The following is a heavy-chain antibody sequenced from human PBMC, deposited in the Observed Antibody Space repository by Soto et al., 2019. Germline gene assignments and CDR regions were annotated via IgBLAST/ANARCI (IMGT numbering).Heavy chain of an antibody. CDR3: ARGHGIYVRFDS. J-gene: IGHJ4*02. Sequence: SETLSLTCSVSGGSVYDFYWNWLRQTPGKGLEWIGNIYNNGRTSYNPSLKNRVTISIDTSKNQFSLHLSSVTTADTAMYFCARGHGIYVRFDSWGQGTLVTVSS. CDR2: IYNNGRT. D-gene: IGHD3-10*02. CDR1: GGSVYDFY. V-gene: IGHV4-59*02.